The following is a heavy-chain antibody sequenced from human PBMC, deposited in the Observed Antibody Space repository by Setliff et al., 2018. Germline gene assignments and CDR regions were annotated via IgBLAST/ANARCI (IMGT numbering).Heavy chain of an antibody. CDR3: ARQATIFRVWVWDY. D-gene: IGHD3-3*01. CDR2: INHTGST. V-gene: IGHV4-34*01. Sequence: SETLSLTCAVSGGSFSNHYWTWIRQTPGKGLEWIGEINHTGSTKCNPSLESRVTISVDTSKSQFSLRLNSVTAADTAVYYCARQATIFRVWVWDYWGQGTLVTVSS. J-gene: IGHJ4*02. CDR1: GGSFSNHY.